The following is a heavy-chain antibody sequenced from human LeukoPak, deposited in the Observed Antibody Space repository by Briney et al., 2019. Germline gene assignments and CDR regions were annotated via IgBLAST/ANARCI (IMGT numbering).Heavy chain of an antibody. CDR2: INHSGST. D-gene: IGHD2-2*02. V-gene: IGHV4-34*01. Sequence: SETLSLTCAVYGGSFSGYYWSWIRQPPGKGLEWIVEINHSGSTNYNPSLKSRVTISVDTSKSQFSLKLSSVTAADTAVYYCAREGPLYCSSTSCYTSEVDYWGQGTLVTVSS. CDR3: AREGPLYCSSTSCYTSEVDY. CDR1: GGSFSGYY. J-gene: IGHJ4*02.